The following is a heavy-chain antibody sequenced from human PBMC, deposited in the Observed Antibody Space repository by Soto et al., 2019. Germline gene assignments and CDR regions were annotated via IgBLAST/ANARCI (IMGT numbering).Heavy chain of an antibody. J-gene: IGHJ5*02. V-gene: IGHV1-3*01. D-gene: IGHD3-22*01. CDR2: INPATGDT. CDR3: ARAAGRSKLLPYYFDP. Sequence: QVHLVQSGGEVKKPGASVRISCQASGYVFTTSAIHWVRQAPGQSLEWMGWINPATGDTKYSQNVRGRVTFALDTSATTAYLDLRSLASHDTAVYYCARAAGRSKLLPYYFDPWGQGTLVTVSS. CDR1: GYVFTTSA.